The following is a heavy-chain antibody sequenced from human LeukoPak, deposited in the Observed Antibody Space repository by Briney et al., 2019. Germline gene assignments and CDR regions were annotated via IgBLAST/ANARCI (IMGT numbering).Heavy chain of an antibody. Sequence: KPSETLSLTCAVYGGSFSGYYWSWIRQPPGKGLEWIGEINHSGSTNYNPSLKSRVTISVDTSKNQFSLKLSSVTAADTAVYYCARGVQKYSSGWYPTYHYMDVWGKGTTVTVSS. V-gene: IGHV4-34*01. CDR3: ARGVQKYSSGWYPTYHYMDV. CDR1: GGSFSGYY. CDR2: INHSGST. J-gene: IGHJ6*03. D-gene: IGHD6-19*01.